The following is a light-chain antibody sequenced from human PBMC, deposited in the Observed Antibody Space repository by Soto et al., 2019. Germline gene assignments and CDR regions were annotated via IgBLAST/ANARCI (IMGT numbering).Light chain of an antibody. CDR2: GDS. V-gene: IGLV1-40*01. Sequence: QSVLTQPPSVSGAPGQRVTISCTGSTSNIGAGYAVHWYQQLPGTAPKLLIYGDSNRPSGVPDRLSGSKSGTSASLAITGLQAEDEADYYCQSYDSSLSGYVFGTGTRSPS. CDR3: QSYDSSLSGYV. CDR1: TSNIGAGYA. J-gene: IGLJ1*01.